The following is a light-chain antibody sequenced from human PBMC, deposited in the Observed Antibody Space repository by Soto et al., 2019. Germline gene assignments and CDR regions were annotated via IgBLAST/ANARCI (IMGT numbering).Light chain of an antibody. CDR1: QSVSVNS. CDR2: AAS. J-gene: IGKJ3*01. CDR3: QQYGGSPFT. Sequence: EIVLTQSPGTLSLPPGERATLSCRASQSVSVNSLAWYQQKGGQAPRLLIYAASTRATDVPDRFSGSGSGTDFALTISRLETEDFAVYYCQQYGGSPFTFGPGTKVDIK. V-gene: IGKV3-20*01.